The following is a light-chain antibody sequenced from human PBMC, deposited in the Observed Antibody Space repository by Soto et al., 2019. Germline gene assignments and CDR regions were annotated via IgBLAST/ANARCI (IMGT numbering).Light chain of an antibody. Sequence: EIVLTQSPAILSLSPGERATLSCRASQSVSSYLAWYQQKPGQAPRLLIYDASNRATGIPARFSGSGSGTEFTLTISSLDPEDFAVYYCQQRSNWPGTFGQGTKVDIK. CDR1: QSVSSY. V-gene: IGKV3-11*01. CDR2: DAS. CDR3: QQRSNWPGT. J-gene: IGKJ1*01.